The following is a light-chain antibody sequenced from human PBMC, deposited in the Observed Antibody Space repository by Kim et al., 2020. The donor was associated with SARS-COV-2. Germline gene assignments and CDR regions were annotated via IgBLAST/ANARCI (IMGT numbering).Light chain of an antibody. CDR2: GAS. Sequence: APGERAPLSCRASQTVSSNLAWYHQKPGQAPRLLIYGASTRATGIPARFSGSGSGTEFTLTISSLQSEDVGVYYCQQYNNWPPLTLGGGTKVDIK. J-gene: IGKJ4*01. V-gene: IGKV3-15*01. CDR1: QTVSSN. CDR3: QQYNNWPPLT.